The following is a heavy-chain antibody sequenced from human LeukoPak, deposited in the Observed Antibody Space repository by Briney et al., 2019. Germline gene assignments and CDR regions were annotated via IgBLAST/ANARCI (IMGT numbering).Heavy chain of an antibody. V-gene: IGHV4-59*08. D-gene: IGHD6-6*01. CDR3: ARHRAYSSSSPFDY. J-gene: IGHJ4*02. Sequence: SETLSLTCSVSGGSISSLYWSWIRQPPGKGLEWIGYIYYTGNTNYNPSLRSRVTMFVDMSKNQFYLRLSSVTAADTAVYYCARHRAYSSSSPFDYWGQGTLVTVSS. CDR2: IYYTGNT. CDR1: GGSISSLY.